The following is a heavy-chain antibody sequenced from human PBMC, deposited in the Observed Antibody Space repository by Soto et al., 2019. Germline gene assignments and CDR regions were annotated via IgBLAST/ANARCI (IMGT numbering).Heavy chain of an antibody. CDR1: GGTFSSYA. CDR2: IIPIFGTA. CDR3: ARDPYILGAINYAFDI. V-gene: IGHV1-69*01. J-gene: IGHJ3*02. Sequence: QVQLVQSGAEVKKPGSSVKVSCKASGGTFSSYAISWVRQAPGQGLEWMGGIIPIFGTANYAQKFQGRVTITADESTSTAYMELSSLRSEDTAVYYCARDPYILGAINYAFDIWGQGTMVTVSS. D-gene: IGHD2-21*01.